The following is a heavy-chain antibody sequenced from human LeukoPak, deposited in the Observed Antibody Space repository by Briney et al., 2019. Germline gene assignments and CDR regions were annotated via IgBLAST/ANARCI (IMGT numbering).Heavy chain of an antibody. CDR2: LYRGST. J-gene: IGHJ4*02. Sequence: PSQTLSLTCTVSGASISPYYWTWIRQPPGKGLEWIGNLYRGSTYYNPSLKSRVTMSLDTSKNQFSLNLRSVTAADTAVYYCGRFGYSYGLDYWGQGTLVTVSS. CDR1: GASISPYY. D-gene: IGHD5-18*01. V-gene: IGHV4-59*01. CDR3: GRFGYSYGLDY.